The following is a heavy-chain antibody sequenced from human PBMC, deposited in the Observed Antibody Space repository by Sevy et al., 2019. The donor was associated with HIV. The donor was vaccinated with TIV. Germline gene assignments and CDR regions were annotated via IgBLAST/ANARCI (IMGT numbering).Heavy chain of an antibody. Sequence: ASVKVSCKASGYTFTSYDINWVRQATGQGLEWMGWMNPNSGNTGYAQKFQGRVTMTRNTSISTAYMELSSLRSEDTAVYYCARDQTYYGDFVYGMDVWGQGTTVTVSS. CDR2: MNPNSGNT. J-gene: IGHJ6*02. V-gene: IGHV1-8*01. CDR1: GYTFTSYD. CDR3: ARDQTYYGDFVYGMDV. D-gene: IGHD4-17*01.